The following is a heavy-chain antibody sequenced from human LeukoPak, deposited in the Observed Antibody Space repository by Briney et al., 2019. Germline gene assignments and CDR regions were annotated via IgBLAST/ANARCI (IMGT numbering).Heavy chain of an antibody. CDR1: GGSISSGGYY. J-gene: IGHJ4*02. D-gene: IGHD6-13*01. V-gene: IGHV4-31*03. Sequence: SETLSLTCTVSGGSISSGGYYWSWIRQHPGKGLEWIGYIYYSGSTYYNPSLKSRVTISVDTSKNQFSLKLSSMTAADTAVYYCARRGRAAAGNLDYWGQGTLVTVSS. CDR2: IYYSGST. CDR3: ARRGRAAAGNLDY.